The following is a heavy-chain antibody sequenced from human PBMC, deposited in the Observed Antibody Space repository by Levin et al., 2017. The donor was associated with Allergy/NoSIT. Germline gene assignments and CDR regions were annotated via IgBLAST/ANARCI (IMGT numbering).Heavy chain of an antibody. CDR3: ARVNVWGSYRSRFDY. J-gene: IGHJ4*02. Sequence: SQTLSLPCAVYGGSFRGYYWSWLRPPPGKGLEWIGEINHSGSTNYNPSLKSRVTISVDTSKNQFSLKLSSVTAADTAVYYCARVNVWGSYRSRFDYWGQGTLVTVSS. CDR2: INHSGST. D-gene: IGHD3-16*02. V-gene: IGHV4-34*01. CDR1: GGSFRGYY.